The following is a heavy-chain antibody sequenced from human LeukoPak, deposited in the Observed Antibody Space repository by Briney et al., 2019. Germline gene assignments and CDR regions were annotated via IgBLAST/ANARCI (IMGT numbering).Heavy chain of an antibody. D-gene: IGHD5-18*01. CDR3: ARAPTGGGLWLRGLNWFDP. CDR2: IYHSGST. Sequence: SETLSLTCTVSGYSISSGYYWGWIRQPPGKGLEWIGIIYHSGSTHYNPPLKSRVTISVDTSKNQFSLKLSSVTAADTAVYYCARAPTGGGLWLRGLNWFDPWGQGTLVTVSS. V-gene: IGHV4-38-2*02. J-gene: IGHJ5*02. CDR1: GYSISSGYY.